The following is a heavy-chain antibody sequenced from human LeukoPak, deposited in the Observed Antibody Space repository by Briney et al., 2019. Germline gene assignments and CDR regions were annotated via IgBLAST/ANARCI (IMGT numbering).Heavy chain of an antibody. V-gene: IGHV1-69*05. CDR2: ILPIFGTA. CDR1: AGTFSSYA. CDR3: ARIAAAGDRGDY. J-gene: IGHJ4*02. Sequence: SVTVSCKPSAGTFSSYAISWVRQAPGQGLEWMGGILPIFGTANYAQKIQGRVTITTDESTSTAYMELSSLRSEDTAVYYCARIAAAGDRGDYWGQGTLVTVSS. D-gene: IGHD6-13*01.